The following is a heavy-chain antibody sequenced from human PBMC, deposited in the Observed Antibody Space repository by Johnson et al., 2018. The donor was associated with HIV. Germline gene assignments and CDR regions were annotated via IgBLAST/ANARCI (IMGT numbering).Heavy chain of an antibody. Sequence: VQLVESGGGVVQPGKSLTLSCVGSGLSFSNFGIHWVRQAPGKGPEWVAVIWYDGSNNYYADSVKGRFTISKDNSRNTLFLHMNSLRADDTAVYYCAIGRGEFPRHAFDIWGQGTMVTVSS. J-gene: IGHJ3*02. CDR3: AIGRGEFPRHAFDI. CDR2: IWYDGSNN. V-gene: IGHV3-33*08. CDR1: GLSFSNFG. D-gene: IGHD3-10*01.